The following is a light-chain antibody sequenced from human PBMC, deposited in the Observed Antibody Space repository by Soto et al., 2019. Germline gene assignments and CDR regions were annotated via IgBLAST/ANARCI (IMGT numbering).Light chain of an antibody. J-gene: IGKJ4*01. CDR3: MQALQTPLT. CDR1: QSLLHSNGYNY. Sequence: DIVMTQSPLSLPVTPGEPAPISCRSSQSLLHSNGYNYLDWYLQKPGQSPHLLIYLGSNRASGVPDRFSGSGSGTEFTLKISSVAAEDVGIYYCMQALQTPLTFGGGTKVEIK. V-gene: IGKV2-28*01. CDR2: LGS.